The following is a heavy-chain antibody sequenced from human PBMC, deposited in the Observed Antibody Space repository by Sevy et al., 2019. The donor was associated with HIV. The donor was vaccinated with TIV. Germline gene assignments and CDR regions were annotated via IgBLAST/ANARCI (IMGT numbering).Heavy chain of an antibody. D-gene: IGHD6-19*01. Sequence: GGSLRLSCAASGFSFSDHHLDWVRQAPGKGLEWVGRIRQKANSYTTEYAASVKGRFTISRDDSKNSLYLQINSLKTEDTAVYYCARWGQWLRAYDAFDIWGQGTMVTVSS. CDR2: IRQKANSYTT. V-gene: IGHV3-72*01. J-gene: IGHJ3*02. CDR1: GFSFSDHH. CDR3: ARWGQWLRAYDAFDI.